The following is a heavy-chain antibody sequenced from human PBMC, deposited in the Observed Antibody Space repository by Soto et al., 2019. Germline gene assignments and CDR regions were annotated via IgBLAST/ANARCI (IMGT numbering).Heavy chain of an antibody. Sequence: QVQLVESGGGVVQPGRSLRLSCAASGFTFSSYGMHWVRQAPGKGLEWVAVIWYDGSSKYYADSVKGRFTISRDNSKNTLYLQMNSLRAEDTAVYYCARIDRNYDFWSGYYSPGYYYYGMDVWGQGTTVTVSS. J-gene: IGHJ6*02. D-gene: IGHD3-3*01. CDR2: IWYDGSSK. CDR3: ARIDRNYDFWSGYYSPGYYYYGMDV. V-gene: IGHV3-33*01. CDR1: GFTFSSYG.